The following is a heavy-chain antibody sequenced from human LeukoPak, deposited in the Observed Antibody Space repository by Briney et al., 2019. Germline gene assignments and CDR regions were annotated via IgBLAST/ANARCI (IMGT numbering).Heavy chain of an antibody. CDR1: GYTFTSYV. CDR3: ARDKDSSSWPTYYYYYYGMDV. Sequence: ASVKVSCKASGYTFTSYVISWVRQAPGQGLEWMGWISAYNGNTNYAQKLQGRVTMTTDTSTSTAYMELRSLRSDDTAVYYCARDKDSSSWPTYYYYYYGMDVWGQGTTVTVSS. V-gene: IGHV1-18*01. J-gene: IGHJ6*02. D-gene: IGHD6-13*01. CDR2: ISAYNGNT.